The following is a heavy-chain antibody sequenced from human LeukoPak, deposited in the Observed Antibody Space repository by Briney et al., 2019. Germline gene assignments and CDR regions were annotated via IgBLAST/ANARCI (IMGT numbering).Heavy chain of an antibody. Sequence: GGSLRLSCAASGFTFSTYAVNWVRQAPGKGLEWVSTISGSGDSTYYADSVKGRFTISRDNAKNSLYLQMNSLRAEDTAVYYCARWLRGDFDYWGQGTLVTVSS. CDR3: ARWLRGDFDY. D-gene: IGHD5-24*01. CDR2: ISGSGDST. V-gene: IGHV3-23*01. J-gene: IGHJ4*02. CDR1: GFTFSTYA.